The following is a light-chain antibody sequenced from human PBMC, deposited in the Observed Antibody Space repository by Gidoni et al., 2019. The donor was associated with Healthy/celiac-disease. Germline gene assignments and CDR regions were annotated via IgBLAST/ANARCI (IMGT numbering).Light chain of an antibody. Sequence: IVMTQSPATLSVSPGERATLSGRASQSVSSNLAWYQQKPGQAPRLLIYGASTRATGIPARFSGSGAGTEFTLTSSRLQSEDFAVYCCQQYSNSPPWTFGQGTKVEIK. CDR3: QQYSNSPPWT. V-gene: IGKV3-15*01. J-gene: IGKJ1*01. CDR1: QSVSSN. CDR2: GAS.